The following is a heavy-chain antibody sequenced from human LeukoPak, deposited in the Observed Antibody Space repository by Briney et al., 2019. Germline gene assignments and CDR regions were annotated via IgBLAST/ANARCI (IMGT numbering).Heavy chain of an antibody. Sequence: GGSLRLSCAVSGFTFSTYAMHWVRQAPGKGLEWLAVISFDGKYKFYADSVRGRFTISRDDSTNTLYLQMNSLRAEETAVYYCARPLRGQVPEGFDYGGQGTLVTVSS. CDR2: ISFDGKYK. CDR3: ARPLRGQVPEGFDY. V-gene: IGHV3-30*04. CDR1: GFTFSTYA. J-gene: IGHJ4*02.